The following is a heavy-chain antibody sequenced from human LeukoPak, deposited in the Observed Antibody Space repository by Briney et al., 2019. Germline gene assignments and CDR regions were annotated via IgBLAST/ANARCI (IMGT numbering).Heavy chain of an antibody. V-gene: IGHV4-38-2*02. D-gene: IGHD6-13*01. J-gene: IGHJ2*01. CDR1: GYSISSSYY. Sequence: SETLSLTCTVSGYSISSSYYWGWIRQPPGKGLEWIGSLFHGGSTYYNPSLKSRVTISVDTSKNQFSLKLNSVTAADTAMYYCARHEYSSSWSPPEYFDLWGRGTLVTVSS. CDR3: ARHEYSSSWSPPEYFDL. CDR2: LFHGGST.